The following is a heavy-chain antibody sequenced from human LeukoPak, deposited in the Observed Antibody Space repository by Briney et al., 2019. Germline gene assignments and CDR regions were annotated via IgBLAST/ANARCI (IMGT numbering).Heavy chain of an antibody. V-gene: IGHV3-7*01. J-gene: IGHJ6*03. CDR2: IKRDGSAK. CDR1: GFTFSSYW. CDR3: AKVRGDHAAYYYYMDV. D-gene: IGHD4-17*01. Sequence: GGSLRLSCAASGFTFSSYWMTWVRQAPGKGLEWVANIKRDGSAKYYVDSVKGRFTISRDSSQNTLYLQMDSLRAEDTAVYYCAKVRGDHAAYYYYMDVWGKGTTVTVSS.